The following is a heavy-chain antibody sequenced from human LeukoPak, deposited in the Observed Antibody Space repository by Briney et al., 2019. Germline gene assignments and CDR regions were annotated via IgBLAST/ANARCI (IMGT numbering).Heavy chain of an antibody. CDR1: GFTFDDYA. V-gene: IGHV3-9*01. J-gene: IGHJ4*02. D-gene: IGHD2-2*01. Sequence: GGSLRLSCAASGFTFDDYAMHWVWQAPGKGLEWVSGISWNNGTIGYADSVKGRFTISRDNAKNSLYLQMNSLRAEDTALYYCAKDSLRYCSSTSCYQFDYWGQGTLDTVSS. CDR2: ISWNNGTI. CDR3: AKDSLRYCSSTSCYQFDY.